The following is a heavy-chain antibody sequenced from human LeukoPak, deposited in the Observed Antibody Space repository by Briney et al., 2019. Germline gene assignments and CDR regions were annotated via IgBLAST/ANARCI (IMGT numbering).Heavy chain of an antibody. CDR3: ARVLYYDSSGYSDFDY. CDR1: GYTSTSYG. J-gene: IGHJ4*02. V-gene: IGHV1-18*01. CDR2: ISAYNGNT. D-gene: IGHD3-22*01. Sequence: ASVKVSCKASGYTSTSYGISWVRQAPGQVLVWMGWISAYNGNTNYAQKLQGRVTMTTDTSTSTAYMELRSLRSDDTALYYCARVLYYDSSGYSDFDYWGQGTLVTISS.